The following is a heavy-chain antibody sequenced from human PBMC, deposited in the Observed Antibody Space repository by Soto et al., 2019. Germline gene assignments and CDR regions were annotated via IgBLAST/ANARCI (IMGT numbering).Heavy chain of an antibody. J-gene: IGHJ4*02. CDR3: ARAPRGNYGYPSYFDY. V-gene: IGHV4-59*01. CDR1: GGSISSYY. CDR2: IYYSGST. D-gene: IGHD3-10*01. Sequence: PSETLSLTCTVSGGSISSYYWSWIRQPPGKGLEWIGYIYYSGSTNYNPSLKSRVTISVDTSKNQFSLKLSSVTAADTAEYYCARAPRGNYGYPSYFDYWGQGTLDTVSS.